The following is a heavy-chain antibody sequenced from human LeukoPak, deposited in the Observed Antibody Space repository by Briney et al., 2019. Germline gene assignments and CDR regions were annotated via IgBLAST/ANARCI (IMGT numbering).Heavy chain of an antibody. Sequence: GGSLSLSCAASGFTFSSYTMNWVRQAPGKGLEWVSSISSSSSYIYHADSVKGRFTFSRDNAKNPLYLQMNSLRAEDTAVYYCARSGWFGELGFDYWGQGTLVTVSS. V-gene: IGHV3-21*01. CDR3: ARSGWFGELGFDY. CDR1: GFTFSSYT. CDR2: ISSSSSYI. J-gene: IGHJ4*02. D-gene: IGHD3-10*01.